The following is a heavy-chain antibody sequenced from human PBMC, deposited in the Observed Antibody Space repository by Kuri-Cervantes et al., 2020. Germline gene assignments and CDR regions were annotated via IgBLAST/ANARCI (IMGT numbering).Heavy chain of an antibody. CDR2: ISASGAST. Sequence: GGSLRLSCAASGFTFSTYAVSWVRQAPGKGLEWVSTISASGASTYYADSVKGRFTISRDNAKNPLYLQMTSLRAEDTAVYYCASLPYSSGSFSWGQGTLVTVSS. V-gene: IGHV3-23*01. CDR1: GFTFSTYA. J-gene: IGHJ5*02. D-gene: IGHD6-19*01. CDR3: ASLPYSSGSFS.